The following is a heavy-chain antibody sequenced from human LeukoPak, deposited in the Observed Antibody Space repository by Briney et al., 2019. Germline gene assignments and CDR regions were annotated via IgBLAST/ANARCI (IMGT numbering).Heavy chain of an antibody. CDR1: GASISNYC. CDR2: ISHSGST. CDR3: GRDQRVTTPTHFQH. J-gene: IGHJ1*01. Sequence: SETLSLTCTVSGASISNYCWSWIRQPPGKGLEWIGYISHSGSTNYNPSLKSRVTISLDTSKNQFSLKLTSVTAADTAVYYCGRDQRVTTPTHFQHWGQGTLVTVSS. V-gene: IGHV4-59*01. D-gene: IGHD4-17*01.